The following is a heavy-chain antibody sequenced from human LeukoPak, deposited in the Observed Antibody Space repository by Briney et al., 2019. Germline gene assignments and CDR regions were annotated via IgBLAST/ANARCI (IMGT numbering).Heavy chain of an antibody. Sequence: TAGGSLRLSCAASGFTFSDYYMSWIRQAPGKGLEWVSYISSSGSTIYYADSVKGRFTISRDNAKNSLYLQMNSLRAEDTAVYYCARRNKKDFWSGYYHYFDYWGQGTLVTVSS. J-gene: IGHJ4*02. D-gene: IGHD3-3*01. CDR1: GFTFSDYY. CDR2: ISSSGSTI. CDR3: ARRNKKDFWSGYYHYFDY. V-gene: IGHV3-11*01.